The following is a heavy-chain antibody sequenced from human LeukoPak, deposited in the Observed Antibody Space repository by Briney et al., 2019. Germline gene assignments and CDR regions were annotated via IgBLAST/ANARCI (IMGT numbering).Heavy chain of an antibody. J-gene: IGHJ4*02. CDR1: GFSFSSYV. D-gene: IGHD5/OR15-5a*01. CDR2: IGVRGDDT. V-gene: IGHV3-23*01. Sequence: PGESLRLSCAASGFSFSSYVMSWVRQAPGKGLEWVSGIGVRGDDTYYADSVKGRFTISRDNSDNTLYLQMNSLRAEDTAIYYCAKCHIRMSTVCFFDAWGQGTLVTVSS. CDR3: AKCHIRMSTVCFFDA.